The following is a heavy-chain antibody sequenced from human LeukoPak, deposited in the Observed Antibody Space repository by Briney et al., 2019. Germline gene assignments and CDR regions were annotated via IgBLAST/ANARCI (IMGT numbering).Heavy chain of an antibody. D-gene: IGHD2-2*01. V-gene: IGHV4-59*08. Sequence: PSETLSLTCTVSGGSISSDYWSWIRQPPGKGLEWIGWISYSGSTTYNPSLKTRVTISVDTSKNQFSLKLSSVTAADTAVYYCARQASCSSTNCYPFDYWGQGTLVTVSS. CDR2: ISYSGST. J-gene: IGHJ4*02. CDR1: GGSISSDY. CDR3: ARQASCSSTNCYPFDY.